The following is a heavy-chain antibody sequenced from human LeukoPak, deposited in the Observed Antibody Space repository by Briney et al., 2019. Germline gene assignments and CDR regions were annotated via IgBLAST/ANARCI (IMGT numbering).Heavy chain of an antibody. CDR3: AREGSHSADAFDI. Sequence: GGSLRLSRVASGFILDNYDMNCVRQVPGKGLEWVSGINWNGHTTRYGDSVKGRFITSRDSAKNSLYLQMNSLRAEDTALYYCAREGSHSADAFDIWGQGTMVTVSS. D-gene: IGHD5-18*01. CDR2: INWNGHTT. CDR1: GFILDNYD. J-gene: IGHJ3*02. V-gene: IGHV3-20*04.